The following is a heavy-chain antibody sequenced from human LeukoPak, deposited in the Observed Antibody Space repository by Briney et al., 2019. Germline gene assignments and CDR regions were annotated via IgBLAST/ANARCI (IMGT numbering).Heavy chain of an antibody. CDR1: GFTFSSYG. Sequence: GGSLRLSCAASGFTFSSYGMHWVRQAPGKGLEWVAVISYDGSNKYYADSVKGRFTISRDNSKNTLYLQMNSLRAEDTAVYYCAKDWGVVARGYYAYYFDYWGQGTLVTVSS. CDR2: ISYDGSNK. V-gene: IGHV3-30*18. J-gene: IGHJ4*02. CDR3: AKDWGVVARGYYAYYFDY. D-gene: IGHD3-22*01.